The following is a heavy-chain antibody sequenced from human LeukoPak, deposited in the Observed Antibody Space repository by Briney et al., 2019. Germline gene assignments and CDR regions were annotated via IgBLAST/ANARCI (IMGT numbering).Heavy chain of an antibody. J-gene: IGHJ4*02. CDR1: GFTFSNYW. CDR2: IKQDGSEK. D-gene: IGHD3-9*01. V-gene: IGHV3-7*01. CDR3: ARQGHTISGFGY. Sequence: GGSLRLSCAASGFTFSNYWMSWVRQAPGKGLEWVANIKQDGSEKYYVDSVKGRFIISRDNAKNSLYLQVNSLRADDTAVYYCARQGHTISGFGYWGQGTLVTVSS.